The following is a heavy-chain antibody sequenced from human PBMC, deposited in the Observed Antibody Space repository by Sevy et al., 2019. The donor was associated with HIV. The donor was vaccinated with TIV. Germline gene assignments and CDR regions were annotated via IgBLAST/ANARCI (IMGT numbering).Heavy chain of an antibody. D-gene: IGHD3-10*01. V-gene: IGHV3-30*02. CDR2: IRYDGPTK. J-gene: IGHJ3*01. Sequence: GGSLRLSCAASGFTFRSYGMHWVRQAPGKGLEWVAFIRYDGPTKYYADSVKGRFTISRDNSKNTWYLQRNSLRPEDTSVDYCAKGLGMVEGALLSEDLWGQRTMVTVSS. CDR3: AKGLGMVEGALLSEDL. CDR1: GFTFRSYG.